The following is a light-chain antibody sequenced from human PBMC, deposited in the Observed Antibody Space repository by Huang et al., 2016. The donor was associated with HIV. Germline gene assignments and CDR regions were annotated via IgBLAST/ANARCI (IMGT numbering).Light chain of an antibody. CDR1: ESLSGN. Sequence: ILLTQSPVTLSAFPGDKVTFSCRASESLSGNLAWFQQRRGQSPRLLIYDAHIRQDDVPDRFRGNGFGTEFTLTIAGLQSEDFALYFCQQYNGWPWTFGQGTKVEV. V-gene: IGKV3-15*01. J-gene: IGKJ1*01. CDR2: DAH. CDR3: QQYNGWPWT.